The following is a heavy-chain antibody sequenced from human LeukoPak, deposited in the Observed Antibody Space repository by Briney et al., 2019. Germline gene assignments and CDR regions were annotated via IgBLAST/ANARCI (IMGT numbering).Heavy chain of an antibody. Sequence: GGSLRLSCAASGFTFSSFGMSWVRQAPGKGLEWVSAISSTGGTAYYADSVKGRFTISRDNSKNTLYLQMNSLRAEDTAVYYCARALYGGASRRAFDIWGQGTMVTVSS. J-gene: IGHJ3*02. CDR1: GFTFSSFG. CDR3: ARALYGGASRRAFDI. CDR2: ISSTGGTA. V-gene: IGHV3-23*01. D-gene: IGHD4-23*01.